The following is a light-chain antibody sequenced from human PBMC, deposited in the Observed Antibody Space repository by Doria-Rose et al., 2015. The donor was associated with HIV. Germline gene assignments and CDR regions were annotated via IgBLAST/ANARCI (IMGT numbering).Light chain of an antibody. J-gene: IGKJ1*01. Sequence: DIQVTQSPSFLSAFVGVRVTITCRASQGISRYLAWYQQKPGKAPTLLIFGAYTLQSGVPSRFSGSGSGTEFTLTISSLQPEDFATYYCQQFDSFPRTFGQGTKVELK. CDR2: GAY. V-gene: IGKV1-9*01. CDR1: QGISRY. CDR3: QQFDSFPRT.